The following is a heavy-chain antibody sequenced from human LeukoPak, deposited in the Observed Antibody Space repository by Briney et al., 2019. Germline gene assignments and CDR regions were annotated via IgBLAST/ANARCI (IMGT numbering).Heavy chain of an antibody. J-gene: IGHJ6*03. CDR2: IYTSGST. Sequence: PSETLSLTCTVSGGSISSGSYYWSWIRQPAGKGLEWIGRIYTSGSTNYNPSLKSRVTISVDTSKNQFSLKLSSVTAADTAVYYCARTGGDYYYYYMDVWGKGTTVTVSS. D-gene: IGHD3-16*01. CDR1: GGSISSGSYY. V-gene: IGHV4-61*02. CDR3: ARTGGDYYYYYMDV.